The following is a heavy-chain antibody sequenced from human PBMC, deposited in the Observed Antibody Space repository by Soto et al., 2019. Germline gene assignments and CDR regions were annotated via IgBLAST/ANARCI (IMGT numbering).Heavy chain of an antibody. CDR2: IKSKTDGGTT. CDR3: TTGPPSYYDPQAGGDAFDI. V-gene: IGHV3-15*01. Sequence: EVQLVESGGGLVKPGGSLRLSCAASGFTFSNAWMSWVRQAPGKGLEWVGRIKSKTDGGTTDYAAPVKGRFTISRDGSKNTLYLQMNSLKAEDTAVYYCTTGPPSYYDPQAGGDAFDIWGQGTMVTASS. D-gene: IGHD3-22*01. J-gene: IGHJ3*02. CDR1: GFTFSNAW.